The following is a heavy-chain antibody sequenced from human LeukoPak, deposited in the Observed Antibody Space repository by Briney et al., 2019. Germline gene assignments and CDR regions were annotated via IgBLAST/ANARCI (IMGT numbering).Heavy chain of an antibody. J-gene: IGHJ5*02. CDR3: AKGAPGYSYGPNWFDP. Sequence: GGSLRLSCAASGFTFSSYAMSWVRQAPGKGREGVSAISGSGGSTYYAGSVKGRFTISRDNSKNTLYLQMNSLRAEDTAVYYCAKGAPGYSYGPNWFDPWGQGTLVTVSS. V-gene: IGHV3-23*01. CDR1: GFTFSSYA. D-gene: IGHD5-18*01. CDR2: ISGSGGST.